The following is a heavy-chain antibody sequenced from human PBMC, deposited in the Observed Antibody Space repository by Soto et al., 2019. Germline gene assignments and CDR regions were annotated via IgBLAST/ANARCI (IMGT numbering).Heavy chain of an antibody. CDR2: ISAYNGNT. J-gene: IGHJ4*02. V-gene: IGHV1-18*01. D-gene: IGHD6-13*01. CDR3: ARDQGRIAAAGTFFEY. Sequence: GASVKVSCKVSGYTFSIYGISWVRQAPGQGLEWMGWISAYNGNTNYAQKFQGRVTMTTDTSTSTGYMDLRSLKSDDTAVYYCARDQGRIAAAGTFFEYWGQGTLVTAPQ. CDR1: GYTFSIYG.